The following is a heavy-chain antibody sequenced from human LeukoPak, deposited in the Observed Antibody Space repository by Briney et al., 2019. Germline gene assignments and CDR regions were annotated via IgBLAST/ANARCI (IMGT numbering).Heavy chain of an antibody. J-gene: IGHJ4*02. D-gene: IGHD5-18*01. CDR2: IYYGGST. V-gene: IGHV4-39*01. Sequence: PSETLSLTCTVSGGSISSGSYYWGWIRQPPGKGLEWIGSIYYGGSTYYNPSLKSRVTISVDTSKNQFSLKLSSVTAADTAVYYCARVADTAMVPIDYWGQGTLVTVSS. CDR3: ARVADTAMVPIDY. CDR1: GGSISSGSYY.